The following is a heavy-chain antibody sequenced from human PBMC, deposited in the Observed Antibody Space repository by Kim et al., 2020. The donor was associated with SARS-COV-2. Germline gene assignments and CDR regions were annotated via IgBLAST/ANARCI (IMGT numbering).Heavy chain of an antibody. CDR3: ARLGGSYDFWSGYGEEFDY. V-gene: IGHV3-30*03. D-gene: IGHD3-3*01. J-gene: IGHJ4*02. CDR2: ISYDGSNK. CDR1: GFTFSSYG. Sequence: GGSLRLSCAASGFTFSSYGMHWVRQAPGKGLEWVAVISYDGSNKYYADSVKGRFTISRDNSKNTLYLQMNSLRAEDTAVYYCARLGGSYDFWSGYGEEFDYWGQGTLVTVSS.